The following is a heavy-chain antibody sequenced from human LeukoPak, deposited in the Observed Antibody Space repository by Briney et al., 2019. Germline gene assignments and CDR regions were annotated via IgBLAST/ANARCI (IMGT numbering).Heavy chain of an antibody. CDR1: GFIFSSFS. Sequence: GGSLRLSXAASGFIFSSFSMKWDRQAPGKGWVGRSSNRSSSSYIYYADSVKGRFTISRDNAKNSLYLQMNSLRAEDTAVYYCATATVTTSNTAFDYWGQGTLVTVSS. CDR2: NRSSSSYI. CDR3: ATATVTTSNTAFDY. D-gene: IGHD4-17*01. J-gene: IGHJ4*02. V-gene: IGHV3-21*01.